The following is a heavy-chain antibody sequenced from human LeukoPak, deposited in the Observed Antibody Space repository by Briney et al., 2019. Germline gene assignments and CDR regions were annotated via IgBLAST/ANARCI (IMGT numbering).Heavy chain of an antibody. Sequence: GGFLRLSCTASGFTFSSYSLNWVRRAPGKGLEWVSSVSTGSNYIYYADSVKGRFTISRDNDKNSLYLQMNSLRVEDTAVYYCARVFRPSLTVFIIRGAFDIWGQGTMVTVSS. V-gene: IGHV3-21*01. D-gene: IGHD3-3*01. CDR1: GFTFSSYS. J-gene: IGHJ3*02. CDR3: ARVFRPSLTVFIIRGAFDI. CDR2: VSTGSNYI.